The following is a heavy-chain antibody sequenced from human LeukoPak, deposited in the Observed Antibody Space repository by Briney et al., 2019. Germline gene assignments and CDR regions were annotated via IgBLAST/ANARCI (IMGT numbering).Heavy chain of an antibody. V-gene: IGHV4-59*01. D-gene: IGHD3-22*01. Sequence: SETLSLTCTVSGGSISSYYWSWIRQPPGKGLNGIGYIYYSGSTNYNPSLKSRVTISVDTSKNQFSLKLSSVTAADTAVYYCARELYYYDSSGYRNWFDPWGQGTLVTVSS. J-gene: IGHJ5*02. CDR1: GGSISSYY. CDR3: ARELYYYDSSGYRNWFDP. CDR2: IYYSGST.